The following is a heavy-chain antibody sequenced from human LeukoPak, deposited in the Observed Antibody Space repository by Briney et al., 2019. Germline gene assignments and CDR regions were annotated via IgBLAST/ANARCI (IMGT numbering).Heavy chain of an antibody. Sequence: GGTLRLSCAASGFSFSTYWMSWVRQTPARGLEFVANIDQGGSVRNYMDSLKGRCTISRDNAKKSLYLEINSLRAEDTAVYYCARDPESSSFDLWGRGALVTVS. V-gene: IGHV3-7*01. J-gene: IGHJ4*02. D-gene: IGHD6-13*01. CDR1: GFSFSTYW. CDR3: ARDPESSSFDL. CDR2: IDQGGSVR.